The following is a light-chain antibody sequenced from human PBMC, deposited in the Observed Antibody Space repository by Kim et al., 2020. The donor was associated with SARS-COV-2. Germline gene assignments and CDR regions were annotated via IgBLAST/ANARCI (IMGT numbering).Light chain of an antibody. CDR3: CSSAGGRGV. J-gene: IGLJ2*01. CDR1: SSDIGSYNL. V-gene: IGLV2-23*02. CDR2: EVS. Sequence: QSASVSGSPGQSITISCTGTSSDIGSYNLVSWCQQHPGKAPKLMIYEVSKRPSGVSNRFSGSESGNTASLTISGLQAEDEADYYCCSSAGGRGVFGGGTQLTVL.